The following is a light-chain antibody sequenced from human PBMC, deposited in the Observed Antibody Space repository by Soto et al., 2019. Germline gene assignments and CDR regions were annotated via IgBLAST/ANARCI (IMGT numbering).Light chain of an antibody. V-gene: IGKV4-1*01. CDR2: WAS. J-gene: IGKJ3*01. CDR1: QSVLYSSNNKNY. Sequence: DIVMTQSPDSLAVSLGERATINCKSSQSVLYSSNNKNYLAWYQQKPGQPPKLLIYWASTRESGVPDRFSGNGSGTDFSLTISSLQAEDVAVYDCEQYYSTPSSFGPGTKVYIK. CDR3: EQYYSTPSS.